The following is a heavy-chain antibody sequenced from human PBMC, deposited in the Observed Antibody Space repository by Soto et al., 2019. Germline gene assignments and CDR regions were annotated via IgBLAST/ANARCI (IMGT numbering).Heavy chain of an antibody. CDR2: TNYVGST. Sequence: SETRSLTGTGASGSISAGDDYWTCIRQPPGKGLEWIGYTNYVGSTYYNPSLKSRVSISVDTYKNHFSLKVNSVTAADTAVYYCARAPYSRGWYSRTKNWFDPWGQGTLVTVS. CDR3: ARAPYSRGWYSRTKNWFDP. J-gene: IGHJ5*02. V-gene: IGHV4-30-4*01. D-gene: IGHD6-19*01. CDR1: SGSISAGDDY.